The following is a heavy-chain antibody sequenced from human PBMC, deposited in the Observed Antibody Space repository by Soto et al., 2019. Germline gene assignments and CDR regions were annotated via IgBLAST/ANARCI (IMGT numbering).Heavy chain of an antibody. CDR2: IWYDGSNK. CDR1: GVTFSSYG. V-gene: IGHV3-33*01. D-gene: IGHD1-7*01. Sequence: SLRISCAASGVTFSSYGMHWVRQAPGKGLEWVAVIWYDGSNKYYADSVKGRFTISRDNSKNTLYLQMNSLRAEDTAVYYCARDGPYNWNYVISPAIVRTDYYYGMDVWGQGTTVTVS. J-gene: IGHJ6*02. CDR3: ARDGPYNWNYVISPAIVRTDYYYGMDV.